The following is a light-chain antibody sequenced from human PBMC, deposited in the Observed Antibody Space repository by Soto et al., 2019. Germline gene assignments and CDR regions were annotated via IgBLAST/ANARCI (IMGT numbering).Light chain of an antibody. V-gene: IGLV2-14*01. J-gene: IGLJ1*01. CDR2: QVT. CDR3: TSFSSYTSIYV. Sequence: SALTQPASVSGSLGQSITISCTGTTRDIAGYNYISWYQQLPGKAPKLMIYQVTIRPSGISNRFSGSKSGNTASLTISGLQAEDEADYYCTSFSSYTSIYVLGTGTKVTVL. CDR1: TRDIAGYNY.